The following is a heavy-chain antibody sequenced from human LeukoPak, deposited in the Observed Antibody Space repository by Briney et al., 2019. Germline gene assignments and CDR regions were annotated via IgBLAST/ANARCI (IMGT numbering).Heavy chain of an antibody. J-gene: IGHJ4*02. CDR3: ARDALRDYYGSGSSPIPFDY. CDR1: GFTFSSYE. CDR2: ISSSGSTI. Sequence: GGSLRLSCAASGFTFSSYEMNWVRQAPGEGLEWVSYISSSGSTIYYADSVKGRFTISRDNAKNSLYLQMNSLRAEDTAVYYCARDALRDYYGSGSSPIPFDYWGQGTLVTVSS. V-gene: IGHV3-48*03. D-gene: IGHD3-10*01.